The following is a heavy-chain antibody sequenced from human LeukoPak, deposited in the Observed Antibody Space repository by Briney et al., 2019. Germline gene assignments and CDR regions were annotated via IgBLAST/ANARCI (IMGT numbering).Heavy chain of an antibody. CDR2: IIPIFGTA. CDR3: ARYCSSTSGYHDAFDI. CDR1: RGTFCIFA. V-gene: IGHV1-69*05. D-gene: IGHD2-2*01. Sequence: KVSRKASRGTFCIFAISSVPEAPGEGLEWMGRIIPIFGTAYSAQTLQGTVTTTTDESTRTAYMELRTLREEKTAVYYSARYCSSTSGYHDAFDIWGQGTMVTVSS. J-gene: IGHJ3*02.